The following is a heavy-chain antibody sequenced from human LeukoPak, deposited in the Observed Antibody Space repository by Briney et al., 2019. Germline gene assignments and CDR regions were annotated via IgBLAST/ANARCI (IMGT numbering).Heavy chain of an antibody. CDR1: GGSFSGYY. CDR3: ARGRAWIRLWFNPYYFDY. Sequence: SETLSLTCAVYGGSFSGYYWSWIRQPPGKGLEWIGEINHSGSTNYNPSLKSRVTISVDTSKNQFSLKLSSVTAADTAVYYCARGRAWIRLWFNPYYFDYWGQGTLVTVSS. CDR2: INHSGST. V-gene: IGHV4-34*01. D-gene: IGHD5-18*01. J-gene: IGHJ4*02.